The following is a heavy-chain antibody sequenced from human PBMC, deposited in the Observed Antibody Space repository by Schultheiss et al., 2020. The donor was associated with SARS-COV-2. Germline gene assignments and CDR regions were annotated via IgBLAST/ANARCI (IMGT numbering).Heavy chain of an antibody. Sequence: SETLSLTCAISGDSVSSNSAAWNWIRQSPSRGLEWLGRTYYRSKWYNDYAVSVKSRITINPDTSKNQFSLQLNSVTPEDTAVYYCARVRRGYSGYDQHYYYGMDVWGQGTTVTVSS. CDR1: GDSVSSNSAA. CDR3: ARVRRGYSGYDQHYYYGMDV. D-gene: IGHD5-12*01. J-gene: IGHJ6*02. CDR2: TYYRSKWYN. V-gene: IGHV6-1*01.